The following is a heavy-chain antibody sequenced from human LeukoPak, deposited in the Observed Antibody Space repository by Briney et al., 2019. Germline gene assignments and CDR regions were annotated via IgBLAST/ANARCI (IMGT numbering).Heavy chain of an antibody. CDR3: ARVPKYFDL. CDR1: SGSFSGFY. V-gene: IGHV4-34*01. Sequence: SETLSLTCAVYSGSFSGFYWTWIRQHPGKGLEWIGQINHSRSTHYNPSLKSRVTISVDTSKNQFSLKLSSVTAADTAVYYCARVPKYFDLWGRGTLVTVSS. J-gene: IGHJ2*01. CDR2: INHSRST.